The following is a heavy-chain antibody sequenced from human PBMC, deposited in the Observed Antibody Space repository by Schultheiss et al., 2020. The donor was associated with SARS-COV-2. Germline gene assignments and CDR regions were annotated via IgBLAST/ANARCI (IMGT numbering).Heavy chain of an antibody. Sequence: SETLSLTCAVSGGSISSSNWWSWVRQPPGKGLEWIGYIYYSGSTYYNPSLKSRVTISVDTSKNQFSLKLSSVTAADTAVYYCAKDLVDAFDIWGQGTMVTVSS. CDR3: AKDLVDAFDI. CDR1: GGSISSSNW. V-gene: IGHV4-4*02. J-gene: IGHJ3*02. CDR2: IYYSGST. D-gene: IGHD6-6*01.